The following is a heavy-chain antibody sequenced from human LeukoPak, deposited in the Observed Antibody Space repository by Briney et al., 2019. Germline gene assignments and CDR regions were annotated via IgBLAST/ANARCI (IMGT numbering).Heavy chain of an antibody. D-gene: IGHD3-22*01. V-gene: IGHV1-8*01. Sequence: ASVKVSCKASGYTFTSYDINWVRQATGQGLEWMGWMNPNSGNTGYAQKFQGRVTMTRNTSISTAYIELRSLRSEDTAVYYCARVWGQGSSGYYPFWGQGTLVTVSS. CDR3: ARVWGQGSSGYYPF. CDR1: GYTFTSYD. J-gene: IGHJ4*02. CDR2: MNPNSGNT.